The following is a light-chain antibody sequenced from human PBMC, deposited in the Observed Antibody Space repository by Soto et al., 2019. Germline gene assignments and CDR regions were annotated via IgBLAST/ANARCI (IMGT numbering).Light chain of an antibody. V-gene: IGLV2-8*01. CDR1: SSDVGGYNF. CDR2: EVS. CDR3: TSDAGSNNFSVV. Sequence: QSALTQPPSASGSPGQSVTIACTGTSSDVGGYNFVSWYQQHPGKAPKLMIFEVSKRPSGVPDRFSGSKSGNTASLTVSGLQAEDEADYYCTSDAGSNNFSVVFGGGTKLTVL. J-gene: IGLJ2*01.